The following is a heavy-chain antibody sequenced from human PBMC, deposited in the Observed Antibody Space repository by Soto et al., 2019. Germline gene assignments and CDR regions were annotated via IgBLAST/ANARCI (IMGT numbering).Heavy chain of an antibody. CDR1: GFTFSSYA. CDR3: ARDSDVQEAATPKKYGMDF. D-gene: IGHD6-25*01. Sequence: GGSLRLSCSTSGFTFSSYAIHWVRQAPCGGREGMANLRYDGTNKYNSDYVKGRFFISRDNSKNMVFREMKNLRVDDTAVYYCARDSDVQEAATPKKYGMDFWGQGTTVTVSS. CDR2: LRYDGTNK. J-gene: IGHJ6*02. V-gene: IGHV3-33*01.